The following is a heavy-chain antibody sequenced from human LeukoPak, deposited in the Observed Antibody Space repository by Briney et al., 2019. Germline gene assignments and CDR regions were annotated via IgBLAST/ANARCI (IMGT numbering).Heavy chain of an antibody. CDR2: IGPAGDT. CDR1: GFTFSTYD. V-gene: IGHV3-13*01. J-gene: IGHJ4*02. CDR3: ARDFCNSGRCYIDY. Sequence: GGSLRLSCEASGFTFSTYDFHWVRQASGKGLEWVSAIGPAGDTYYAGSVEGRFTMYRENAKNSLYLHMNSLRAGDTAVYFCARDFCNSGRCYIDYWGQGILVTVSS. D-gene: IGHD2/OR15-2a*01.